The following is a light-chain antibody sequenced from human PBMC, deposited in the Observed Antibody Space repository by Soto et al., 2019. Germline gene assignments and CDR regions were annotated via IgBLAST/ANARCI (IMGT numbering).Light chain of an antibody. CDR3: CSYAGSYTLL. V-gene: IGLV2-11*01. CDR2: DVS. Sequence: QSALTQPRSVSGSPGQSVTISCTGTSSDVGAYNYVSWFQQHPGKAPKLMMSDVSKWPSGVPDRFSGSKSGTTASLTISGLQAEDEADYYCCSYAGSYTLLFGGGTKLTVL. J-gene: IGLJ2*01. CDR1: SSDVGAYNY.